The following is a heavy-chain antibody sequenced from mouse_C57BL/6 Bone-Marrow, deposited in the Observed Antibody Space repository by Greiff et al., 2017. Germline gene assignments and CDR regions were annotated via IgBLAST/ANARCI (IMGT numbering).Heavy chain of an antibody. J-gene: IGHJ2*01. CDR1: GYTFTSYG. Sequence: QVQLKESGAELARPGASVKLSCKASGYTFTSYGISWVKQRTGQGLEWIGEIYPRSGNTYYNEKFKGKATLTADKSSSTAYMELRSLTSEDSAVYFCARKTRLLRYGYGGQGKALTVTA. CDR3: ARKTRLLRYGY. D-gene: IGHD1-1*01. V-gene: IGHV1-81*01. CDR2: IYPRSGNT.